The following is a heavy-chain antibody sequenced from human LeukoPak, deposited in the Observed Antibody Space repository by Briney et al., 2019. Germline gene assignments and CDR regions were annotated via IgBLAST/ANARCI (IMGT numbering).Heavy chain of an antibody. Sequence: PVKVSCKASGGTFSSYAISWVRQAPGQGLEWMGGIIPIFGTANYAQKFQGRVTITTDESTSTAYMELSSLRSEDTAVYYCARDGNYYDSSGYWSWFDPWGQGTLVTVSS. D-gene: IGHD3-22*01. J-gene: IGHJ5*02. V-gene: IGHV1-69*05. CDR1: GGTFSSYA. CDR3: ARDGNYYDSSGYWSWFDP. CDR2: IIPIFGTA.